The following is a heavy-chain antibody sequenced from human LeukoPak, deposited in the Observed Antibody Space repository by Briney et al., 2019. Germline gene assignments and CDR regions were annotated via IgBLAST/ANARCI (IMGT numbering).Heavy chain of an antibody. CDR2: ISSSSRTI. CDR1: GFTFSSYS. D-gene: IGHD3-22*01. Sequence: GGSLRLSCAASGFTFSSYSMNWVRQAPGKGLEWISYISSSSRTIYYADSVKGRFTISRDNAKNSLFLQMNSLRAEDTAAYYCARSNYYDSSGYPSFDNWGQGTLVTVSS. CDR3: ARSNYYDSSGYPSFDN. J-gene: IGHJ4*02. V-gene: IGHV3-48*04.